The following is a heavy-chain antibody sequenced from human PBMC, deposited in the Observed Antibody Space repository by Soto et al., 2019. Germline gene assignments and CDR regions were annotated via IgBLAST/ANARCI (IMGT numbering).Heavy chain of an antibody. CDR3: ARGSKDYGDPSERFDY. V-gene: IGHV4-31*03. D-gene: IGHD4-17*01. CDR1: GGSISSSDYY. Sequence: QVQLQESGPGLVKPSQTLSLTCTVSGGSISSSDYYWSWIRQHPGKGLERIGYIYYSVRTYYNPSLKSRVTISVDTSKNQFSLKLSSVTAADTAGYYCARGSKDYGDPSERFDYWGQGTLVTVSS. J-gene: IGHJ4*02. CDR2: IYYSVRT.